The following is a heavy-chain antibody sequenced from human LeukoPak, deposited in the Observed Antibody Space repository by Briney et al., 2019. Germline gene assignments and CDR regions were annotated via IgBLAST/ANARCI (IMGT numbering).Heavy chain of an antibody. Sequence: GGSLRLSCAASGFTFSSYWMNWVRQAPGKGLVWVSRIKSDGSTTTYADSVKGRFTISRDNAKNTLYLQMNSLRAEDTALYYCATIAAAGIDFWGQGTLVTVSS. V-gene: IGHV3-74*01. J-gene: IGHJ4*02. CDR3: ATIAAAGIDF. D-gene: IGHD6-13*01. CDR2: IKSDGSTT. CDR1: GFTFSSYW.